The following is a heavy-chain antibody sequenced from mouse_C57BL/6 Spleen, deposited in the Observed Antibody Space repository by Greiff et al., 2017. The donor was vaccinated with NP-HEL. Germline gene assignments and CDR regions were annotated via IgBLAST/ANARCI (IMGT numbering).Heavy chain of an antibody. D-gene: IGHD2-4*01. J-gene: IGHJ4*01. V-gene: IGHV2-2*01. CDR1: GFSLTSYG. Sequence: VQRVESGPGLVQPSQRLSITCTVSGFSLTSYGVHWVRQSPGKGLEWLGVIWSGGSTDYNAAFISRLSISKDNSKSQVFFKMNSLQADDTAIYYCARRAYYDYENYAMDYWGQGTSVTVSS. CDR3: ARRAYYDYENYAMDY. CDR2: IWSGGST.